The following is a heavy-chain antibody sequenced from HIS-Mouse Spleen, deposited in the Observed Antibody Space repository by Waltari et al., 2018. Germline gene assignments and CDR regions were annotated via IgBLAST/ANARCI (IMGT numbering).Heavy chain of an antibody. CDR1: GDSVSSNSAA. Sequence: QTLSLTCAISGDSVSSNSAAWNWIRQSPSRGLEWLGRTYYRSKWYNDYAVSVKSRITINPDTSKNQFSLQLNSVTAADTAVYYCAREIPYSSSWYDWYFDLWGRGTLVTVSS. CDR2: TYYRSKWYN. CDR3: AREIPYSSSWYDWYFDL. V-gene: IGHV6-1*01. D-gene: IGHD6-13*01. J-gene: IGHJ2*01.